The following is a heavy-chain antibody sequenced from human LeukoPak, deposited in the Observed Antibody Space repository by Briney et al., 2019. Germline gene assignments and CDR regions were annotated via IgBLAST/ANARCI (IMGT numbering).Heavy chain of an antibody. V-gene: IGHV4-39*07. J-gene: IGHJ4*02. Sequence: SETLSLTCTVSGGSMSSRAYYWRWIRQPPGKGLEWISTIYYTGSSYYEPSLKSRVTISVDTSKNQLSLKLSSVTAADTAVYYCSTRDVGATEDYWGQGTLVTVSS. D-gene: IGHD1-26*01. CDR3: STRDVGATEDY. CDR1: GGSMSSRAYY. CDR2: IYYTGSS.